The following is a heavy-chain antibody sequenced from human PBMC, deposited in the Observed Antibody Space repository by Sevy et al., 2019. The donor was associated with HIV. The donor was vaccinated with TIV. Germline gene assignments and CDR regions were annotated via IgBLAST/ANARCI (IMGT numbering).Heavy chain of an antibody. J-gene: IGHJ6*02. CDR1: GFTFSSYA. CDR3: ARDRMVLMVYGANYYGMDV. V-gene: IGHV3-30-3*01. D-gene: IGHD2-8*01. Sequence: GGSLRLSCAASGFTFSSYAMHWVRQAPGKGLEWVAVISYDGSNKYYADSVKGRFTISRDNSKNTLYLQMNSLRAEDTPVNYWARDRMVLMVYGANYYGMDVWGQGTTVTVSS. CDR2: ISYDGSNK.